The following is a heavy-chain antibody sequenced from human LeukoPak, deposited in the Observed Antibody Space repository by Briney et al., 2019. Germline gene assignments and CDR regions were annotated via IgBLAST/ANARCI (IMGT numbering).Heavy chain of an antibody. Sequence: PSETLSLTCTVSGGSISSSSYYWGWIRQPPGKGLEWIGSIYYSGSTNYNPSLKSRVTISVDTSKNQFSLKLSPVTAADTAVYYCARGPSITIFGVVISYWYFDLWGRGTLVTVSS. V-gene: IGHV4-39*07. CDR3: ARGPSITIFGVVISYWYFDL. CDR2: IYYSGST. CDR1: GGSISSSSYY. D-gene: IGHD3-3*01. J-gene: IGHJ2*01.